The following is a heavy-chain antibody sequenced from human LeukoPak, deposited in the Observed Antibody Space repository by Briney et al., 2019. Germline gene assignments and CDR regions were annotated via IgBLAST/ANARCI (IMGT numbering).Heavy chain of an antibody. CDR1: GGSISSYY. V-gene: IGHV4-4*07. D-gene: IGHD6-13*01. Sequence: SETLSLTCTVSGGSISSYYWCWLRQPAGKGLEWIGRIYTSGSANYNPSLRSRVTMSVDTSKNQFSLKLNSMTAADTAVYFCARATGAAAGLFDPWGQGTLVTVSS. J-gene: IGHJ5*02. CDR3: ARATGAAAGLFDP. CDR2: IYTSGSA.